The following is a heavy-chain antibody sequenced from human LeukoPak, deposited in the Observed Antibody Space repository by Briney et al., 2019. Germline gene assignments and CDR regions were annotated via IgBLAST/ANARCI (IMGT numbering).Heavy chain of an antibody. V-gene: IGHV4-4*07. CDR1: GSSISSYY. CDR2: IYTTGST. Sequence: SETLSLTCIVSGSSISSYYWSWIRQPAGKGLEWIGRIYTTGSTNYNPSLKSRVTMSVDTSKNQFSLKLSSVTAADTAVYYCARAAHSGSLAPFDYWGQGTLVTVSS. D-gene: IGHD1-26*01. J-gene: IGHJ4*02. CDR3: ARAAHSGSLAPFDY.